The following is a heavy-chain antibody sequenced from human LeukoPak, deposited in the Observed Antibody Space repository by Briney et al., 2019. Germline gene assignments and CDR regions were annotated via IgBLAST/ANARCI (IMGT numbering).Heavy chain of an antibody. CDR2: NSSSGSTI. CDR3: ARFPPIDYYDSSGYGDFDY. D-gene: IGHD3-22*01. V-gene: IGHV3-11*04. Sequence: GGSLRLSCAASGHTFSDYYMSWIRQAPGKGLEWVSYNSSSGSTISYADCVKGRFTISRDNAKNSLYLQVNSLRAEDTAVYYCARFPPIDYYDSSGYGDFDYWGQGTLVTVSS. CDR1: GHTFSDYY. J-gene: IGHJ4*02.